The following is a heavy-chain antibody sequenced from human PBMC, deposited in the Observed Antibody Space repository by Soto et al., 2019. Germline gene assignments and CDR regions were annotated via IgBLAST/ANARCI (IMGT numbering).Heavy chain of an antibody. CDR3: ASPVRDCSSTSCDAFDI. CDR1: GFTFSSYS. Sequence: GGSLRLSCAASGFTFSSYSMNWVRQAPGKGLEWVSSISSSSSYIYYADSVKGRFTISRDNAKNSLYLQMNSLRAEDTAVDYCASPVRDCSSTSCDAFDIWGQGTMVTVSS. D-gene: IGHD2-2*01. CDR2: ISSSSSYI. J-gene: IGHJ3*02. V-gene: IGHV3-21*01.